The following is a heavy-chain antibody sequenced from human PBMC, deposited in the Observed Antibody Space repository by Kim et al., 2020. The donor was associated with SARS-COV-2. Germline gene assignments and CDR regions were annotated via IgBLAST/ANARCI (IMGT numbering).Heavy chain of an antibody. CDR3: AKDGTSVWQFDYFDY. V-gene: IGHV3-30*18. D-gene: IGHD1-26*01. CDR2: ISYDGSNK. CDR1: GFTFSSYD. J-gene: IGHJ4*01. Sequence: GGSLRLSCAASGFTFSSYDMHWVRQAPGKGLEWVAVISYDGSNKYYADSVKGRFTISRDNSKNTLYLQMNSLRAEDTAVYYCAKDGTSVWQFDYFDYWG.